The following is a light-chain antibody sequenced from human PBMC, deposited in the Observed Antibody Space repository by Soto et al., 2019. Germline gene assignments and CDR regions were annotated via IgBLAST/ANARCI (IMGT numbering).Light chain of an antibody. Sequence: ALTQPASVSRSPGQSITISCTGTSSDVAFYNHVSWYQQHPGKAPKLLIYEVNNRPSGVSHRFSGSKSGNTASLTISGLQAEDEADYYCSSFASTHTYVFGTGTKVTVL. J-gene: IGLJ1*01. CDR1: SSDVAFYNH. CDR3: SSFASTHTYV. V-gene: IGLV2-14*01. CDR2: EVN.